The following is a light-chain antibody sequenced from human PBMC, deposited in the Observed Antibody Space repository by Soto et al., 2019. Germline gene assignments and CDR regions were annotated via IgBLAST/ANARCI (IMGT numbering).Light chain of an antibody. Sequence: QPVLTQPPSVSGAPGQRVTISCTGSSSNIGAGYDVHWYQQLPGTAPKLLIYGNSNRPSGVPDRFSGSKSGTSASLAITGLQAEDEADYYSQSYDSSLSGLYVFGTGTKLTVL. CDR3: QSYDSSLSGLYV. J-gene: IGLJ1*01. V-gene: IGLV1-40*01. CDR2: GNS. CDR1: SSNIGAGYD.